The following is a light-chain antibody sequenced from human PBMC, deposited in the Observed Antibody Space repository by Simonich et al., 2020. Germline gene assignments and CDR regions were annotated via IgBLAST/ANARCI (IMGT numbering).Light chain of an antibody. V-gene: IGKV1-NL1*01. J-gene: IGKJ1*01. CDR3: QQYYSTPWT. CDR1: QGISSY. CDR2: AAS. Sequence: DIQMTQSPSTLSASVGDRVTITCRASQGISSYLAWYQQKPGKAPKLLIYAASTLQSGVPSRFSGSGSGTDYTLTISSLQPEDFATYYCQQYYSTPWTFGQGTKVEIK.